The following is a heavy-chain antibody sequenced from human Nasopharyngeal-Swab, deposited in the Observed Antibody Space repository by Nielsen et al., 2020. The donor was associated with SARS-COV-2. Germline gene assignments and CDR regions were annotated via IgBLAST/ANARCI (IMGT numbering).Heavy chain of an antibody. J-gene: IGHJ4*02. D-gene: IGHD4-17*01. Sequence: WVGQAPGQRLEWMGWINAGNGNTKYSQKFLGRITMTRDTPTTTVYMELSSLRSEDTAVYYCARDIGDYRSFAYWGQGTLVTVSS. CDR3: ARDIGDYRSFAY. V-gene: IGHV1-3*01. CDR2: INAGNGNT.